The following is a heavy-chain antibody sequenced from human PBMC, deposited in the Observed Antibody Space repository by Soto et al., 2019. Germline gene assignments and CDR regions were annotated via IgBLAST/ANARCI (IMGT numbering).Heavy chain of an antibody. Sequence: SETLPLTWVVSGGSISSTNWLTWVRQPPGKGLEWIGEVYHTGSTKYNPSLKNRVTISLDKSNNQFSLNLKSVTAADTANYYCARDFVVGGPTINYYYGMDVWGQGTTVTVSS. J-gene: IGHJ6*02. V-gene: IGHV4-4*02. CDR3: ARDFVVGGPTINYYYGMDV. D-gene: IGHD1-26*01. CDR2: VYHTGST. CDR1: GGSISSTNW.